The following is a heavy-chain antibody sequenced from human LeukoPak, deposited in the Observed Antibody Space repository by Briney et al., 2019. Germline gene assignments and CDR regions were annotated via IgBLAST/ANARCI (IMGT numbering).Heavy chain of an antibody. CDR2: IFNGGST. CDR1: GFAVSSNH. D-gene: IGHD6-19*01. CDR3: ARGRGQRGIAVAGTGYYFDY. J-gene: IGHJ4*02. Sequence: QTGGSLRLSCAASGFAVSSNHMNWVRQAPGKGLEWVSVIFNGGSTYYADSVKGRFTISRDNSKNTLYLQMNSLRAEDTAVYYCARGRGQRGIAVAGTGYYFDYWGQGTLVTVSS. V-gene: IGHV3-53*01.